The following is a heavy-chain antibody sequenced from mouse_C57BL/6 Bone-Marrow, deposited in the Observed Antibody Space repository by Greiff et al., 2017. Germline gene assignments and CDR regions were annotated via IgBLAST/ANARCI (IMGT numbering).Heavy chain of an antibody. Sequence: EVKLVESGGGLVQSGRSLRLSCATSGFTFSDFYMEWVRQAPGKGLEWIAASRNKANDYTTEYSASVKGRFIVSRDTSQSILYLQMNALRAEDTAIYYCARDVNGTFDYWGQGTTLTVSS. CDR1: GFTFSDFY. D-gene: IGHD2-1*01. V-gene: IGHV7-1*01. J-gene: IGHJ2*01. CDR3: ARDVNGTFDY. CDR2: SRNKANDYTT.